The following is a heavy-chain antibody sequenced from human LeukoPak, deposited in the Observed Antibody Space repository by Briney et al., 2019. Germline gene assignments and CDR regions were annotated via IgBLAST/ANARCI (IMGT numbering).Heavy chain of an antibody. Sequence: PGGSLRLSCAASEFTFSNYAMHWVRQAPGKGLEWVAFMSYDGSDKYYADSVKGRFTISRDNSKSTLYLQMNSLRAEDTAVYYCAKDEPGTYSPSDYWGQGTLVTVSS. CDR3: AKDEPGTYSPSDY. CDR1: EFTFSNYA. CDR2: MSYDGSDK. D-gene: IGHD3-10*01. V-gene: IGHV3-30*02. J-gene: IGHJ4*02.